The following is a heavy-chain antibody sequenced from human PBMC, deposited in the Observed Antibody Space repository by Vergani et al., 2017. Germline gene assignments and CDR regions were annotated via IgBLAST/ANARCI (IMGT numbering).Heavy chain of an antibody. V-gene: IGHV1-8*01. CDR1: GYTFTSYD. D-gene: IGHD2-2*01. J-gene: IGHJ5*02. CDR3: ARDSRYCSSTSCYVGRDWFDP. CDR2: MNPNSGNT. Sequence: QVQLEQSGAEVKKPGSSVTVSCRASGYTFTSYDINWVRQATGQGLEWMGWMNPNSGNTGYAQKFQGRVTMTRNTSISTAYMELSSLRSEDTAVYYCARDSRYCSSTSCYVGRDWFDPWGQGTLVTVSS.